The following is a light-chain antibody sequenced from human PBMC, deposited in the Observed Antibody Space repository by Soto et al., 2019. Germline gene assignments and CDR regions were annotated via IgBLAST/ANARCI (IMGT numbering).Light chain of an antibody. CDR3: RSNTSSSPPVV. Sequence: QSALTQPASVSGSPGQSITISCTGTSSDVGGYNYVSWYQQHPGKAPKLMIYEVSNRPSGVSNRFSGSKSGNTASLTISGPQGEDEADYLCRSNTSSSPPVVFGRGTQPTV. J-gene: IGLJ2*01. CDR2: EVS. CDR1: SSDVGGYNY. V-gene: IGLV2-14*01.